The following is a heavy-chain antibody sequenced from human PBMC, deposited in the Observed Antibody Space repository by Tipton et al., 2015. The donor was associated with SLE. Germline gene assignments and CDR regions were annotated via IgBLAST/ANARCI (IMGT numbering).Heavy chain of an antibody. CDR1: GGSFTSSSYY. V-gene: IGHV4-39*07. Sequence: TLSLTCTVSGGSFTSSSYYLVWIRRPPGKGLEWIGCIYSSGYTYYSPSLKSRISISVDTSKSQFSLKLNSVTAADTAVYYCATPGYFGSGSSVAYWGQGTLVAVSS. CDR2: IYSSGYT. CDR3: ATPGYFGSGSSVAY. J-gene: IGHJ4*02. D-gene: IGHD3-10*01.